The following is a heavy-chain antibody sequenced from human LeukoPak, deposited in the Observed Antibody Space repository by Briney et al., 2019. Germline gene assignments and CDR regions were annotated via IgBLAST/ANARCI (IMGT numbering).Heavy chain of an antibody. CDR3: AREPVYCSSTSCSDY. CDR2: IYHSGRT. V-gene: IGHV4-38-2*02. J-gene: IGHJ4*02. Sequence: SETLSLTCTVSGYSISSGYYWGWIRQPPGKGLEWIGNIYHSGRTYDNPSLKSRVTISVDRSKNQFSLKLSSVTAADTAVYYCAREPVYCSSTSCSDYWGQGTLVTVSS. CDR1: GYSISSGYY. D-gene: IGHD2-2*01.